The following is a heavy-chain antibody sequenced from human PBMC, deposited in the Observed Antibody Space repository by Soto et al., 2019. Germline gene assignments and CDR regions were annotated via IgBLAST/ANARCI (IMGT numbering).Heavy chain of an antibody. V-gene: IGHV1-3*01. CDR3: ARFYGEQSDTLDL. J-gene: IGHJ3*01. CDR1: GYTFTTYS. D-gene: IGHD4-17*01. CDR2: VNAANGRT. Sequence: ASVKVSCKASGYTFTTYSMHWVRQAPGQGLEWMGWVNAANGRTKYSQQFQGRITMTTDTSTNTGYMELSSLRSEDTAVYHCARFYGEQSDTLDLWGKGSMVTV.